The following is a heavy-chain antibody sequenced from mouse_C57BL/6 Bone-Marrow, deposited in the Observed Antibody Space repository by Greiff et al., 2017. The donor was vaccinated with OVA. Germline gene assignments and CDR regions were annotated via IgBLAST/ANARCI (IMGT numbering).Heavy chain of an antibody. J-gene: IGHJ3*01. V-gene: IGHV1-15*01. Sequence: QVQLQQSGAELVRPGASVTLSCKASGYTFTDYEMHWVKQTPVHGLEWIGDIDPETGGTAYNQKFKGKAILTADKSSSTAYLELRSLTSEDSAVFYCTFYDGYYLAWFAYWGQGTLVTVSA. CDR2: IDPETGGT. CDR1: GYTFTDYE. D-gene: IGHD2-3*01. CDR3: TFYDGYYLAWFAY.